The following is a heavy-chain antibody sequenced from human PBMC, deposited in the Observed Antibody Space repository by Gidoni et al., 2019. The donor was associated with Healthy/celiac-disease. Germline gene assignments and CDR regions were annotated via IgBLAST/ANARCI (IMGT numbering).Heavy chain of an antibody. Sequence: QVQLQESGPGLVKPSETLSLTCTVSGGSISSYYWSWIRQPPGKGLEWIGYIYYSGSTNSHPSLKSRVTISVDTSKNQFSLKLSSVTAADTAVYYCAASSSSWLRVDYWGQGTLVTVSS. J-gene: IGHJ4*02. V-gene: IGHV4-59*01. D-gene: IGHD6-13*01. CDR3: AASSSSWLRVDY. CDR1: GGSISSYY. CDR2: IYYSGST.